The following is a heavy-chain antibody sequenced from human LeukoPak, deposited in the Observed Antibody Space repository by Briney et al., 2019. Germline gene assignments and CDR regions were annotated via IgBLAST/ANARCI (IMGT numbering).Heavy chain of an antibody. V-gene: IGHV3-23*01. CDR2: ISGSGGST. D-gene: IGHD3-22*01. CDR1: GFTFSSYA. Sequence: GASLRLSCAASGFTFSSYAMSWVRQAPGKGLEWGSAISGSGGSTYYADSVKGRFTISRDNSKNTLYLQMNSLRAEDTAVYYCARLHDRRHSFDYWGQGTLVTVSS. CDR3: ARLHDRRHSFDY. J-gene: IGHJ4*02.